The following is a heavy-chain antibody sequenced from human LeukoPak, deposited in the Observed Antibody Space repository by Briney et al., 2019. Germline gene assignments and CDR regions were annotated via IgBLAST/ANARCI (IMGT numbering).Heavy chain of an antibody. Sequence: SVKVSCKASGGTFSSYAISWVRQAPGQGLEWMGGIIPIFGTANYAQKFQGRVTITADESTSTAYMELSSLRSEDTAVYYCARALTFYDSSGYVPKSFDYWGQGTLVTVSS. J-gene: IGHJ4*02. CDR3: ARALTFYDSSGYVPKSFDY. V-gene: IGHV1-69*01. D-gene: IGHD3-22*01. CDR2: IIPIFGTA. CDR1: GGTFSSYA.